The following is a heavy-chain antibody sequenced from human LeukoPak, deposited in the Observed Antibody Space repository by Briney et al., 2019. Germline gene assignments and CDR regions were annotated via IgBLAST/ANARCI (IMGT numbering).Heavy chain of an antibody. V-gene: IGHV3-30-3*01. J-gene: IGHJ4*02. Sequence: GRSLRLSCAASGFTFSSYAMHWVRQAPGKGLEWVAVISYDGSNKYYADSVKGRFTISRDNSKSTLYLQMNSLRAEDTAVYYCARDLGGGADYWGQGTLVTVSS. D-gene: IGHD3-16*01. CDR2: ISYDGSNK. CDR3: ARDLGGGADY. CDR1: GFTFSSYA.